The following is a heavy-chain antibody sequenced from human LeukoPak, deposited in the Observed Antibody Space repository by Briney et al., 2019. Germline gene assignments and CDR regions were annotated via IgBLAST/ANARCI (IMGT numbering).Heavy chain of an antibody. CDR1: GYSFSDYG. V-gene: IGHV1-18*01. CDR2: ISAYNGNT. Sequence: GASVKVSCTASGYSFSDYGISWVRQAPGQGLEWMGWISAYNGNTNYVRKFQGRVTMTTDTSTNIADMELRSLRSDDTAVYYCARDDREQWLPPNGMDVWGQGTTVIVSS. J-gene: IGHJ6*02. D-gene: IGHD6-19*01. CDR3: ARDDREQWLPPNGMDV.